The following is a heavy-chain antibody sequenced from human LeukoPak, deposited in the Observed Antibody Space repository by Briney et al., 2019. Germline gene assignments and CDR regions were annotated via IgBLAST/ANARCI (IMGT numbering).Heavy chain of an antibody. CDR3: AGHHPRNTVDF. V-gene: IGHV4-59*08. J-gene: IGHJ4*02. CDR2: ISDIGSI. Sequence: SETLSLTCTVSGGSISSYYWSRIRQPPGKGLEWIAYISDIGSINYNPSLKSRVTISLGTSKNQFSLKLSSVTAADTAVYYCAGHHPRNTVDFWGQGTLVTVSS. CDR1: GGSISSYY. D-gene: IGHD2/OR15-2a*01.